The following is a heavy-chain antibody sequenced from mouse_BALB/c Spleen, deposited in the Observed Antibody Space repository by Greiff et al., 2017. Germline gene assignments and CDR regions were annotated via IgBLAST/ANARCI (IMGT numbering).Heavy chain of an antibody. Sequence: EVKLLESGGGLVQPGESLKLSCESNEYEFPSHDMSWVRKTPEKRLELVAAINSDGGSTYYPDTMERRFIISRDNTKKTLYLQMSSLRSEDTALYYCARQGGYDGAYAYWGQGTLVTVSA. V-gene: IGHV5-2*01. CDR3: ARQGGYDGAYAY. CDR2: INSDGGST. J-gene: IGHJ3*01. CDR1: EYEFPSHD. D-gene: IGHD2-2*01.